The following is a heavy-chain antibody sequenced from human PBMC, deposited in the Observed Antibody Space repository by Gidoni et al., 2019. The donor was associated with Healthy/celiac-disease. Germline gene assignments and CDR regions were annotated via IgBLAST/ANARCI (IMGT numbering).Heavy chain of an antibody. CDR1: GGSISSYY. CDR3: ARVPTGPYCSSTSCYASTSIYYYYYMDV. Sequence: QVQLQESGPGLVKPSETLSLTCTVSGGSISSYYWSWIRQPPGKGLEWIGYIYYRGSTNYTPSLKRRVTISVDTSKNQFSLKLSSVTAADTAVYYCARVPTGPYCSSTSCYASTSIYYYYYMDVWGKGTTVTVSS. J-gene: IGHJ6*03. V-gene: IGHV4-59*01. D-gene: IGHD2-2*01. CDR2: IYYRGST.